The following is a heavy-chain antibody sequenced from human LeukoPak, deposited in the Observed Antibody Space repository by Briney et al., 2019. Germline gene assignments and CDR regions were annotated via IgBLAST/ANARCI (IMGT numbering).Heavy chain of an antibody. CDR2: IYYSGST. CDR3: ARVSGYDWESFYDH. J-gene: IGHJ4*02. D-gene: IGHD5-12*01. Sequence: SETLSLTCTVSGGSISRYYWSWIRQPPGKGLEWIGYIYYSGSTNYNPSLKSRVTISVDTSKNQFSLKLSSVTAADTAVYYCARVSGYDWESFYDHWGQGTLVTVSS. V-gene: IGHV4-59*01. CDR1: GGSISRYY.